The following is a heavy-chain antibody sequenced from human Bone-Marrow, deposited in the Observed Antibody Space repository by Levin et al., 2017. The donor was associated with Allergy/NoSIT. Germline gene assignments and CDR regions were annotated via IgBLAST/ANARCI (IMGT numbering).Heavy chain of an antibody. V-gene: IGHV1-69*13. D-gene: IGHD2-15*01. J-gene: IGHJ3*02. CDR1: GGTSSTFGVSTFSTYA. CDR3: VRDSVVGATSALYAFDI. CDR2: ILPVFGAI. Sequence: SVKVSCKASGGTSSTFGVSTFSTYAINWVRQAPGQGLEWMGSILPVFGAISYAQKFQGRVTITADESASTAYMELRSLGPDDTAVYFCVRDSVVGATSALYAFDIWGPGTMVTVSS.